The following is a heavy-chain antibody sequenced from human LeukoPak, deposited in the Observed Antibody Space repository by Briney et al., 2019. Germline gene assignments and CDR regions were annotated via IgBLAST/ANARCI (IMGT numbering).Heavy chain of an antibody. CDR2: IKQDGSEK. Sequence: GGSLRLSCAASGFTFSSYWMSWVRQAPGKGLEWVANIKQDGSEKYYVDSVKDRFTISRDNAKNSLYLQMNSLRAEDTAVYYCARAGFTFSDYFGSFFDYWGQGTLVTVSS. V-gene: IGHV3-7*01. D-gene: IGHD3-10*01. J-gene: IGHJ4*02. CDR1: GFTFSSYW. CDR3: ARAGFTFSDYFGSFFDY.